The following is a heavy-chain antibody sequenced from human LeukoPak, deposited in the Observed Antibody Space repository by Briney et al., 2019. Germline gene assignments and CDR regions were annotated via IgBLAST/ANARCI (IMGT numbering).Heavy chain of an antibody. CDR3: ARDGSSGWSAPGSNRNWFDP. J-gene: IGHJ5*02. Sequence: PGGSLRLSCAASEFTFSTYAMSWVRQAPGKGLEWVSAISGSGGSTYYADSVKGRFTISRDNSKNTLYLQMNSLRAEDTAVYYCARDGSSGWSAPGSNRNWFDPWGQGTLVIVSS. V-gene: IGHV3-23*01. D-gene: IGHD6-19*01. CDR1: EFTFSTYA. CDR2: ISGSGGST.